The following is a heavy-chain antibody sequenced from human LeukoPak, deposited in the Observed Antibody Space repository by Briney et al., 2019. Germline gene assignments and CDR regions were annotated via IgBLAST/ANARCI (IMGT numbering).Heavy chain of an antibody. CDR1: GGSISSGTYY. Sequence: SETLSLTCTVSGGSISSGTYYWGWIRQPPGKGLEWIGYIYYSGSTNYNPSLKSRVTISGDTSKNQFSLKLSSVTAADTAVYYCARGWGYSSSRYDYWGQGTLVTVSS. V-gene: IGHV4-61*01. J-gene: IGHJ4*02. CDR3: ARGWGYSSSRYDY. CDR2: IYYSGST. D-gene: IGHD6-13*01.